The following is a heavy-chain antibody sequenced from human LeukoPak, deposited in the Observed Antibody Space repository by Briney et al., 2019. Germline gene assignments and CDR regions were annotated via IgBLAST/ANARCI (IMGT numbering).Heavy chain of an antibody. CDR3: ARDNSYGMDV. CDR1: GFTFSSNW. V-gene: IGHV3-74*03. J-gene: IGHJ6*02. CDR2: IYSDGSRT. Sequence: GGSLRLSCAPSGFTFSSNWMHCLRQAPGKALVWVSRIYSDGSRTSYADSVKGRFTTSRDNAKNTMYLQMNSLRAEDTAVYYCARDNSYGMDVWGQGTTVTVSS.